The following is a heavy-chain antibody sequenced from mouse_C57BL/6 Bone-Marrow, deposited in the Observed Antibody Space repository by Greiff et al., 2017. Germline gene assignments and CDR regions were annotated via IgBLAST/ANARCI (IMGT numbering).Heavy chain of an antibody. CDR1: GFNIKDDY. Sequence: VQLQQSGAELVRPGASVKLSCTASGFNIKDDYMHWVKQRPEQGLEWIGWIDPENGDTEYASKFPGKATITADTSSNTDYLQLRSLTYEYTAVYCCTTGSGSSYWCFDVWGTGTTVTVSS. D-gene: IGHD1-3*01. CDR2: IDPENGDT. J-gene: IGHJ1*03. CDR3: TTGSGSSYWCFDV. V-gene: IGHV14-4*01.